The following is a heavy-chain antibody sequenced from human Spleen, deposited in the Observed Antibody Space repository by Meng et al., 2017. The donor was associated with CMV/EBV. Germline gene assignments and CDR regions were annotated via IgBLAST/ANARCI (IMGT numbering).Heavy chain of an antibody. CDR3: AREWGYCSSTSCTGAFDI. CDR1: GFTFSSYA. D-gene: IGHD2-2*01. V-gene: IGHV3-30-3*01. CDR2: ISYDGSNK. J-gene: IGHJ3*02. Sequence: GESLKISYAASGFTFSSYAMHWVRQAPGKGLEWVAVISYDGSNKYYADSVKGRFTISRDNSKNTLYLQMNSLRAEDTAVYYCAREWGYCSSTSCTGAFDIWGQGTMVTVSS.